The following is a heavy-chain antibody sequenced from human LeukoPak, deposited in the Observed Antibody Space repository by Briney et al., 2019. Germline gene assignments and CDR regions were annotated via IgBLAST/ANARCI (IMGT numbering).Heavy chain of an antibody. V-gene: IGHV3-30*03. J-gene: IGHJ3*02. D-gene: IGHD3-10*01. CDR3: ARGGSYYASGSYFAFDI. CDR2: ISYDGSNK. CDR1: GFTFSNYD. Sequence: GGSLRLSCAASGFTFSNYDMHWVRQAPGKGLEWVAVISYDGSNKYYADSVKGRFTISRDNSKNTLYLQMNSLRPQDTALYYCARGGSYYASGSYFAFDIWGQGTMVTVSS.